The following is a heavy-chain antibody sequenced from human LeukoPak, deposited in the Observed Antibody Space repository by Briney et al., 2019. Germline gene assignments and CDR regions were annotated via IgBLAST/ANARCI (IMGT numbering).Heavy chain of an antibody. V-gene: IGHV3-53*01. Sequence: PGGSLRLSCAASGFTVSSNYMSWVRQAPGKGLEWGSVIYSGGSTYYADSVKGRFTISRDNSKNTLYLQMNSLRAEDTAVYYCARIKTTMVRGVTVDYYYYYYMDVWGKGTTVTISS. J-gene: IGHJ6*03. CDR3: ARIKTTMVRGVTVDYYYYYYMDV. CDR2: IYSGGST. D-gene: IGHD3-10*01. CDR1: GFTVSSNY.